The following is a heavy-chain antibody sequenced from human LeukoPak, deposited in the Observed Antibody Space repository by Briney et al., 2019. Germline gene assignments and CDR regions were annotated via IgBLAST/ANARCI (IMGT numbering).Heavy chain of an antibody. CDR2: ISYDGNNK. CDR3: AKAEYYYYGIDV. J-gene: IGHJ6*02. Sequence: GRSLRLSCAASGFTFSSYGMHWVRQAPVKGLEGVAVISYDGNNKYYADSVKGRFTISRDNSKNTLYLQMNSLRAEDTAVYYCAKAEYYYYGIDVWGQGTTVTVSS. CDR1: GFTFSSYG. V-gene: IGHV3-30*18.